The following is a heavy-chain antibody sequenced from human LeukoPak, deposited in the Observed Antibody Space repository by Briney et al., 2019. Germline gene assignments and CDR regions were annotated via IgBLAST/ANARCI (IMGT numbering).Heavy chain of an antibody. CDR1: GFTFSSYA. J-gene: IGHJ5*02. CDR3: ARDRGYDFWSGYLHENWFDP. CDR2: ISYDGSNK. D-gene: IGHD3-3*01. Sequence: GGSLRLSCAASGFTFSSYAMHWVRQAPGKGLEWVAVISYDGSNKYYADSVKGRFTISRDNAKNSLYLQMNSLRAEDTAVYYCARDRGYDFWSGYLHENWFDPWGQGTLVTVSS. V-gene: IGHV3-30-3*01.